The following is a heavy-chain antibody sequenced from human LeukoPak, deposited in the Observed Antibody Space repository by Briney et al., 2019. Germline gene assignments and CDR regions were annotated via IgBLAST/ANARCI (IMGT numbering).Heavy chain of an antibody. V-gene: IGHV3-48*03. Sequence: GGSLRLSCAASGFTFSRYGMHWVRQAPGKGLEWVSYISSSGSTIYYADSVKGRFTISRDNAKNSLYLQMNSLRAEDTAVYYCAELGITMIGGVWGKGTTVTISS. D-gene: IGHD3-10*02. J-gene: IGHJ6*04. CDR2: ISSSGSTI. CDR1: GFTFSRYG. CDR3: AELGITMIGGV.